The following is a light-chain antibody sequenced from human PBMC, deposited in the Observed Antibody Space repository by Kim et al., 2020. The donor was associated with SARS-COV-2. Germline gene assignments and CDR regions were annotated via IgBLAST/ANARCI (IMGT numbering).Light chain of an antibody. V-gene: IGKV1-39*01. J-gene: IGKJ4*01. CDR1: QNIRTY. Sequence: GDRVTITCRTSQNIRTYLNWYQQRPGKAPKLLIYASSSLKSEVPSRFSGSGSGADFTLTIAGLQADDFATYHCQQNYSNPPTFSGGTKV. CDR3: QQNYSNPPT. CDR2: ASS.